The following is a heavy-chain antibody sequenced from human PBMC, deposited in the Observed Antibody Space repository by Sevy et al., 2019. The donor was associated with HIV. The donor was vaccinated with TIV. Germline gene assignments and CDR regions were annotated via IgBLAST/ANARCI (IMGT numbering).Heavy chain of an antibody. CDR2: LYHSGST. D-gene: IGHD4-4*01. Sequence: SETLSLTCTVSGYSISSGYYWGWIRQPPGKGLGWIRSLYHSGSTYYNASLKSRVTISVDTSKNQFSLKLSSVTAADTAVYYCARQGGNSQSRFDPWGQGTLVTVSS. CDR1: GYSISSGYY. V-gene: IGHV4-38-2*02. CDR3: ARQGGNSQSRFDP. J-gene: IGHJ5*02.